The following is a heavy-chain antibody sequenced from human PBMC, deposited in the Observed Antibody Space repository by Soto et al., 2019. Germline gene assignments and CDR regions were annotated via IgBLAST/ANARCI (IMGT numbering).Heavy chain of an antibody. Sequence: GGSLRLSCAASGFTFSDYYMSWIRQAPGKGLEWVSAISGSGGSTYYADSVKGRFTISRDNSKNTLYLQMNSLRAEDTAVYYCAKDRYYYDSSGYYRERFYFDYWGQGTLVTVSS. D-gene: IGHD3-22*01. J-gene: IGHJ4*02. V-gene: IGHV3-23*01. CDR3: AKDRYYYDSSGYYRERFYFDY. CDR1: GFTFSDYY. CDR2: ISGSGGST.